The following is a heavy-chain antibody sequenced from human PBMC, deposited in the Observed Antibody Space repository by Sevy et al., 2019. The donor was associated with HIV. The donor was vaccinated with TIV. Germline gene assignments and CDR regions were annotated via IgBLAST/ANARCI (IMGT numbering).Heavy chain of an antibody. Sequence: GGSLRLSCAASGFTFSAYSMNWVRQAPGKGLEWVSYISSSSGTIYYADSVKGQFTISRDNAKSSLDLQMNGLRAEDTAVYYCARAGGDCYSKNGCWFVSWGQGTLVTVSS. J-gene: IGHJ5*01. CDR1: GFTFSAYS. V-gene: IGHV3-48*01. D-gene: IGHD2-21*01. CDR2: ISSSSGTI. CDR3: ARAGGDCYSKNGCWFVS.